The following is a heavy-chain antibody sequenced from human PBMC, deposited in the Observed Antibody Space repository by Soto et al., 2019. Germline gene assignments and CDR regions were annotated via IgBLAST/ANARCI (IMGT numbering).Heavy chain of an antibody. CDR1: GFSLSTSGVN. Sequence: QITLEVSGPTLVKPTQTLTLTCTFSGFSLSTSGVNVGWIRQPPGKALEWLALIYWDDDKRYSPSLKSRLTIHKDTKKDQVVLTLTTMLTVDRAPDYCAHRRNSGSDFAYWGQGTLVTVSS. J-gene: IGHJ4*02. CDR3: AHRRNSGSDFAY. V-gene: IGHV2-5*02. CDR2: IYWDDDK. D-gene: IGHD3-10*01.